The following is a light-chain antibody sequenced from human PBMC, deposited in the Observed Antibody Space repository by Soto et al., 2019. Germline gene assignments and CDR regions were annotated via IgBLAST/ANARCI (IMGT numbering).Light chain of an antibody. CDR3: QQYYDAPQT. Sequence: DIVMTQSPDFLAVSLGERATINCKSSQSILYSSNNKNYLAWYQQKPGQPPKLLIYWASTRESGVPDRFSGSGSGTDFTLTISSLQAGDVAVYYCQQYYDAPQTFGQGTKVEIK. J-gene: IGKJ1*01. CDR1: QSILYSSNNKNY. V-gene: IGKV4-1*01. CDR2: WAS.